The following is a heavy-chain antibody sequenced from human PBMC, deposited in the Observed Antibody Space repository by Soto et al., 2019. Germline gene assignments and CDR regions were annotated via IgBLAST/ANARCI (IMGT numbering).Heavy chain of an antibody. CDR3: ARVGRLVTDY. D-gene: IGHD2-21*02. Sequence: APVKVSSKAYGYTLSRYGLSWVRQAPGQGLEWMGWISAYSGNTVYTQRFKGRLTMATDTSTSTAYMELRSLRSDDTAVYYCARVGRLVTDYWGQGTLVTVSS. CDR2: ISAYSGNT. J-gene: IGHJ4*02. CDR1: GYTLSRYG. V-gene: IGHV1-18*01.